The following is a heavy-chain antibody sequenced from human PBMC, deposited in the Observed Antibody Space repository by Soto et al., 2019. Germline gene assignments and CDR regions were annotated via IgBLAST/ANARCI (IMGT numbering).Heavy chain of an antibody. CDR3: ARLVPGDEGCFRP. V-gene: IGHV1-18*01. CDR1: GYTFSNYG. Sequence: QVPLVQSGGEVKRPGSSVKVSCKTSGYTFSNYGITWLRPAAGQSLEWLGRISLYSGGTNYAPKCQARVSMTTDTSSTTAYMEQRSLRSYATPVYYCARLVPGDEGCFRPRGQGILVTVST. CDR2: ISLYSGGT. J-gene: IGHJ5*02. D-gene: IGHD2-2*01.